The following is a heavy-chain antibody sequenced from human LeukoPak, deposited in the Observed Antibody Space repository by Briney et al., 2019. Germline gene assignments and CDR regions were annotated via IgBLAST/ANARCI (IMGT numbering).Heavy chain of an antibody. V-gene: IGHV3-23*01. CDR1: GFTFTDYA. J-gene: IGHJ4*02. Sequence: GGSLRISCAASGFTFTDYAVTWVRQAPGKGLEWVSGISGIGTNTYYGDSVEGRFTISRDISKNTLYLQMNSLRAEDTAVYYCAKTTNYNSSPIDSWGQGTLVTVSS. CDR3: AKTTNYNSSPIDS. CDR2: ISGIGTNT. D-gene: IGHD1-14*01.